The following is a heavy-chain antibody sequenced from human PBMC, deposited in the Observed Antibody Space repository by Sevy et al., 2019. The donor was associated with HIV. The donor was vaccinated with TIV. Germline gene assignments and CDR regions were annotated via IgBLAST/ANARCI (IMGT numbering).Heavy chain of an antibody. CDR1: GGTFSSYA. V-gene: IGHV1-69*06. Sequence: ASVKVSCKASGGTFSSYAISWVRQAPGQGLEWMGGIIPIFGTANYAQKFQGRVTITADKSTSTAYMELGSLSSGDTAVYYCASGGGYDILTGLNYYYMDVWGKGTTVTVSS. CDR2: IIPIFGTA. D-gene: IGHD3-9*01. J-gene: IGHJ6*03. CDR3: ASGGGYDILTGLNYYYMDV.